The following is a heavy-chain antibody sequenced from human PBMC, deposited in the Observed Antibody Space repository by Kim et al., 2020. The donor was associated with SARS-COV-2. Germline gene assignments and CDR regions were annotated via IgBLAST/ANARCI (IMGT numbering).Heavy chain of an antibody. D-gene: IGHD3-16*02. CDR1: GGSFSGYY. V-gene: IGHV4-34*01. J-gene: IGHJ4*01. Sequence: SETLSLTCAVYGGSFSGYYWSWIRQPPGKGLEWIGEINHSGSTNYNPSLKSRATISVDTSKNQFSLKLSSVTAADTAVYYCPRGPFFTTAITGGYRYFD. CDR3: PRGPFFTTAITGGYRYFD. CDR2: INHSGST.